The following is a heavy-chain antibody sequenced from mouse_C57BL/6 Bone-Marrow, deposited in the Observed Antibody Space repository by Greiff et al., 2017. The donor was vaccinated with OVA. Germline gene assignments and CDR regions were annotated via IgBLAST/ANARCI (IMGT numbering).Heavy chain of an antibody. Sequence: EVKLMESGGGLVQSGRSLRLSCATSGFTFSDFYMEWVRQAPGKGLEWIAASRNKANDYTTEYSASVKGRFIVSRDTSQSILYLRMNALRAEDTDICYCAREALDWYFEVWGTGTTVTVSS. CDR2: SRNKANDYTT. CDR3: AREALDWYFEV. J-gene: IGHJ1*03. V-gene: IGHV7-1*01. CDR1: GFTFSDFY.